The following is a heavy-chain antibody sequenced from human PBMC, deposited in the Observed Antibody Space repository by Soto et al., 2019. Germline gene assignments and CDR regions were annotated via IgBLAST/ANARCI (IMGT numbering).Heavy chain of an antibody. CDR3: ARDQSLAELGRLPNYYYYGMDV. CDR1: GYTFTSYA. V-gene: IGHV1-3*01. J-gene: IGHJ6*02. CDR2: INAGNGNT. D-gene: IGHD7-27*01. Sequence: ASVKVSCKASGYTFTSYAMHWVRQAPGQRLEWMGWINAGNGNTKYSQKFQGRVTITRDTSASTAYMELSSLRSEDTAVYYCARDQSLAELGRLPNYYYYGMDVWGQGTTVTVS.